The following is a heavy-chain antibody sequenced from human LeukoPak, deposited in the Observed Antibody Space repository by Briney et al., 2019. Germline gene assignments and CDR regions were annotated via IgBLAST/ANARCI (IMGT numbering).Heavy chain of an antibody. V-gene: IGHV4-61*02. Sequence: PSQTLSLTCTVSGGSISSGSYYWSWIRQPAGKGLEWIGRIYTSGRTNYNPSLKSRVTISVDTSKNQFSLKLSSVTAADTAVYYCARSTAGTFDFDYWGQGTLVTVSS. CDR3: ARSTAGTFDFDY. D-gene: IGHD6-19*01. J-gene: IGHJ4*02. CDR1: GGSISSGSYY. CDR2: IYTSGRT.